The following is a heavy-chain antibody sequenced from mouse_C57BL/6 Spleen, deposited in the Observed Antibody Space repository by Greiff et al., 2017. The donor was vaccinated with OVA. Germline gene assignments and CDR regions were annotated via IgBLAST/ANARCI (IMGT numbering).Heavy chain of an antibody. Sequence: VKLVESGPGLVQPSQILSITCTVSGFSLTSYGLHWVRQSPGKGLEWLGVIWSGGSTDYHAAFISSLSISKDNSKSQVFFKMNSLQADDTAIYYCARNKLTGQYYAMDYWGQGTSVTVSS. D-gene: IGHD4-1*01. V-gene: IGHV2-2*01. CDR2: IWSGGST. CDR1: GFSLTSYG. CDR3: ARNKLTGQYYAMDY. J-gene: IGHJ4*01.